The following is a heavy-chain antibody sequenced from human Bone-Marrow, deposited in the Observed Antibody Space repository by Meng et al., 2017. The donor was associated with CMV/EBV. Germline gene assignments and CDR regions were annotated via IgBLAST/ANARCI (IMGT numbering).Heavy chain of an antibody. D-gene: IGHD6-13*01. Sequence: ASVKVSCKASGYTFTGYYMHWVRQAPGQGLEWMGWINPNSGGTNYAQKFQGRVTMTRDTSISTAYMELSRLRSDDTAVYYCARCIAAAESCLDYWGQGTLVTVSS. CDR1: GYTFTGYY. CDR2: INPNSGGT. CDR3: ARCIAAAESCLDY. V-gene: IGHV1-2*02. J-gene: IGHJ4*02.